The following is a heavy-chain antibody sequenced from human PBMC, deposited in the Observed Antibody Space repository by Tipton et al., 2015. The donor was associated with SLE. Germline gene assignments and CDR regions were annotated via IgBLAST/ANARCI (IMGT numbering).Heavy chain of an antibody. D-gene: IGHD3-3*01. CDR1: GGTFSGYY. CDR3: ARGHDDFWREHYYYMDV. CDR2: INHGGST. J-gene: IGHJ6*03. Sequence: TLSLTCAVYGGTFSGYYWNWIRQPPGKGLEWIGEINHGGSTTYNPSLKSRVTISVDTSKNQFSLKLSSVTTADTAMYYCARGHDDFWREHYYYMDVWGKGTTVTVSS. V-gene: IGHV4-34*01.